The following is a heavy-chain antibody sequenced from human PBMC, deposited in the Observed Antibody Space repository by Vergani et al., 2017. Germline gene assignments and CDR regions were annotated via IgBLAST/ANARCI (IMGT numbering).Heavy chain of an antibody. Sequence: QVQLQQWGAGLLKPSETLSLTCAVYGGSFSGYYWSWIRQPPGKGLEWIGAIKHSGSTNYNPSLKSRVTISVDTSKNQFSLKLSSVTAAATAVYYCARASIAAAHRQMDVWGQGTTVTVSS. J-gene: IGHJ6*02. V-gene: IGHV4-34*01. D-gene: IGHD6-13*01. CDR2: IKHSGST. CDR3: ARASIAAAHRQMDV. CDR1: GGSFSGYY.